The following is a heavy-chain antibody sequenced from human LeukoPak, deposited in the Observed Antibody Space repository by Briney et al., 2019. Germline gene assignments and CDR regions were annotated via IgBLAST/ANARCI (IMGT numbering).Heavy chain of an antibody. CDR1: GGSISSGGYY. V-gene: IGHV4-31*03. D-gene: IGHD3-22*01. J-gene: IGHJ4*02. CDR2: IYYSGST. Sequence: PSETLSLTCTVSGGSISSGGYYWSWIRQHPGKGLEWIGYIYYSGSTYYNPSLKSRVTISVDASKNQFSLKLSSVTAADTAVYYCARGPLHFRNYDSSGSSTYYFDYWGQGTLVTVSS. CDR3: ARGPLHFRNYDSSGSSTYYFDY.